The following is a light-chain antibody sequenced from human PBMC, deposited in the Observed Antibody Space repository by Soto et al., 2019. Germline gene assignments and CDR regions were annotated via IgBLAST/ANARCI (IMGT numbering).Light chain of an antibody. Sequence: QSVLTQPASVSGSPGQSITISCTGTSSDVGGYKYVSWYQQHPGKVPKLMIYEVTNRPSGVPDRSSGSKSGNTASLTVSGLQAEDEADYYCSSYAGSNNYVFGTGTKVTVL. J-gene: IGLJ1*01. CDR2: EVT. V-gene: IGLV2-8*01. CDR3: SSYAGSNNYV. CDR1: SSDVGGYKY.